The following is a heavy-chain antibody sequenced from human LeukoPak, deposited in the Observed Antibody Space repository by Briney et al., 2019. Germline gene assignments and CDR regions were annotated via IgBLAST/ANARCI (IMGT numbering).Heavy chain of an antibody. CDR2: INPNSGGT. Sequence: ASVKVSCKASGYTFTGYYMHWVRQAPGEGLEWMGWINPNSGGTNYAQKFQGRVTMTRDTSISTAYMELSRLRSDDTAVYYCARSRYQLLRGWFDPWGQGTLVTVSS. D-gene: IGHD2-2*01. V-gene: IGHV1-2*02. CDR1: GYTFTGYY. CDR3: ARSRYQLLRGWFDP. J-gene: IGHJ5*02.